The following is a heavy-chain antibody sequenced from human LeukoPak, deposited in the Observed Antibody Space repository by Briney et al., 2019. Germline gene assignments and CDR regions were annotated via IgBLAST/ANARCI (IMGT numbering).Heavy chain of an antibody. V-gene: IGHV3-21*01. CDR2: ISSSSSYI. CDR3: AREKAAAATPYYYYGMDV. J-gene: IGHJ6*04. CDR1: GFTLSSYS. D-gene: IGHD6-13*01. Sequence: GGSLRLSCAASGFTLSSYSMNSGRQPPGKGLEWVPSISSSSSYIYYAHSVKGRFTISRDNAKNSLYLQMNSLRAEDTAVYYCAREKAAAATPYYYYGMDVWGKGTTVTVSS.